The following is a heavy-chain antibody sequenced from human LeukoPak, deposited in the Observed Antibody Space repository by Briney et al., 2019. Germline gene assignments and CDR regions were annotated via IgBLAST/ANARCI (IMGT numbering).Heavy chain of an antibody. CDR2: IKQDGSQK. CDR1: GFTFSSYE. D-gene: IGHD3-10*01. V-gene: IGHV3-7*01. Sequence: GGSLRLSCAASGFTFSSYEMNWVRQAPGKGLEWVANIKQDGSQKYYVDSVKGRFSLSRDNAKNSLYLQMNSLRAEDTAVYYCVRDSQGSGPGVYWGQGTLVTVSS. J-gene: IGHJ4*02. CDR3: VRDSQGSGPGVY.